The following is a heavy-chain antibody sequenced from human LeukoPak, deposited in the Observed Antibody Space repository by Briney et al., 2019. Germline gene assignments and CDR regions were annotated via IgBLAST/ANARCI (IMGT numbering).Heavy chain of an antibody. Sequence: ASVKVSCKASGYTFSGYYMHWVRQAPGQGLEWMGWMNPNSGNTGYAQKFQGRVTITRNTSISTAYMELSSLRSEDTAVYYCARGRLTRYYDILTGRYYFDYWGQGTLVTVSS. CDR3: ARGRLTRYYDILTGRYYFDY. J-gene: IGHJ4*02. CDR1: GYTFSGYY. V-gene: IGHV1-8*03. D-gene: IGHD3-9*01. CDR2: MNPNSGNT.